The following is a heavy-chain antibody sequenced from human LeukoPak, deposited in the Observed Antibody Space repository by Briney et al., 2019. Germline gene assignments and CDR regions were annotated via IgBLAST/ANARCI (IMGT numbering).Heavy chain of an antibody. D-gene: IGHD4-11*01. Sequence: PGGSLRLSCAASGFTFSRKWMHWVRQAPGKGLVWVSRVNSDGSSTNYADSVKGRFTISRDNAKNTLYLQMNSLRDKDTAVYYCARAQYLADDAFDIWGQGTMVTVSS. CDR1: GFTFSRKW. J-gene: IGHJ3*02. V-gene: IGHV3-74*01. CDR2: VNSDGSST. CDR3: ARAQYLADDAFDI.